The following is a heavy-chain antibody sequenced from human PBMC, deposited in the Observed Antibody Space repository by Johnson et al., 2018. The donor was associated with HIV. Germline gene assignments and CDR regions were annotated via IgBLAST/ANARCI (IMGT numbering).Heavy chain of an antibody. J-gene: IGHJ3*02. D-gene: IGHD3-22*01. V-gene: IGHV3-20*04. CDR1: GFTFSNYA. Sequence: VQLVESGGGVVQPGGSLRLSCAASGFTFSNYAMYWVRQAPGKGLEWVSGINWNGYSTGHADSVKGRFTISRDNAKTSLYLQMNSLRAEDTALYYCVRRHYYDSSGYLDAFDIWGQGTMVTVSS. CDR2: INWNGYST. CDR3: VRRHYYDSSGYLDAFDI.